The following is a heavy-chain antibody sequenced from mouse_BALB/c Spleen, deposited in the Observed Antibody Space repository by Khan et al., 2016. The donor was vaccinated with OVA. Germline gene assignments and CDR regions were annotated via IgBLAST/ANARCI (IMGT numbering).Heavy chain of an antibody. CDR1: GYIFTNYG. Sequence: QIQLVQSGPELKKPGETVKISCKASGYIFTNYGMNWVKQAPGKGLKWMGWINTYTGEPTYADDFKGRFAFSLETSASTASLQINNLKSEDTATYFCARMKRYWYCDVWGAGTTVTVSS. CDR2: INTYTGEP. V-gene: IGHV9-3-1*01. J-gene: IGHJ1*01. CDR3: ARMKRYWYCDV.